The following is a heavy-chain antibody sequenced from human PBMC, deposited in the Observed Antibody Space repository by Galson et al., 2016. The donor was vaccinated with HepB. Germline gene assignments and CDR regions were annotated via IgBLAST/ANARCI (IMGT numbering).Heavy chain of an antibody. CDR1: GFTFSSYD. CDR3: TRARFFGYYYAMDV. CDR2: ITTSGDT. Sequence: SLRLSCAASGFTFSSYDMHWVRQGTGKGLEWVSSITTSGDTFHSGAVKGRFTISRDNAEKSLYLQMNSLRAGDTAVYYCTRARFFGYYYAMDVWGQGTTVTVSS. V-gene: IGHV3-13*04. D-gene: IGHD3-10*01. J-gene: IGHJ6*02.